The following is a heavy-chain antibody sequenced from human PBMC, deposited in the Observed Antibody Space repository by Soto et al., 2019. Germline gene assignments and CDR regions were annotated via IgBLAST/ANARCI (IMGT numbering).Heavy chain of an antibody. Sequence: PGGDLRLSFAASGFTFSSYVMHWVRQAPGKGLEWVAVVSNDGSNKDYADSVRGRFTISRDNSKNTLYLQMNSLRAEDTAVYYCAKVLLTYTSGWYHPHFDYWGQGTLVTVSS. CDR1: GFTFSSYV. J-gene: IGHJ4*02. V-gene: IGHV3-30*18. D-gene: IGHD6-19*01. CDR2: VSNDGSNK. CDR3: AKVLLTYTSGWYHPHFDY.